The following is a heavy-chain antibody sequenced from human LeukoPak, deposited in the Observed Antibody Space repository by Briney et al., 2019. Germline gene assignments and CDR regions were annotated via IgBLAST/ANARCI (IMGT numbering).Heavy chain of an antibody. CDR1: GFTFSSYS. Sequence: PGGSLRLSCAASGFTFSSYSMNWVRQAPGKGLEWVSSISSSSSYIYYADSVKGRFTISRDNAKNSLYLQTNSLRAEDTAVYYCARDVGGAMIVAEYYFDYWGQGTLVTVSS. V-gene: IGHV3-21*01. CDR2: ISSSSSYI. D-gene: IGHD3-22*01. CDR3: ARDVGGAMIVAEYYFDY. J-gene: IGHJ4*02.